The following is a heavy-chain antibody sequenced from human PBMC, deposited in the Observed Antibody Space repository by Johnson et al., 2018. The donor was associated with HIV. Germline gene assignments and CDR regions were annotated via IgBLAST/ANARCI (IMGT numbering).Heavy chain of an antibody. D-gene: IGHD3-3*01. CDR1: GFTFSNAW. Sequence: EVQLVESGGGLVKPGGSLRLSCAASGFTFSNAWMSWVRQAPGKGLEWVGRIKSKTDGGTTDYAAPVKGRFTISRDDSKNTLYLQMNNLKTEYTAVYYCNTYHDHYNFWSGYHDAFDMWGQGTMVTVSS. CDR3: NTYHDHYNFWSGYHDAFDM. J-gene: IGHJ3*02. CDR2: IKSKTDGGTT. V-gene: IGHV3-15*01.